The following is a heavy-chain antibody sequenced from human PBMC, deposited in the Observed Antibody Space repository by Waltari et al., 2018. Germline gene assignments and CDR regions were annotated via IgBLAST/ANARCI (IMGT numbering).Heavy chain of an antibody. V-gene: IGHV3-49*03. CDR3: AKSLDATTMTASDY. CDR2: IRPQAYIDPT. J-gene: IGHJ4*02. CDR1: GFPFRATG. Sequence: EVHLVESGGGLVQHGRSLTTSCRGSGFPFRATGISWFRLAPGKVLAWVGFIRPQAYIDPTKYAAPVRGRFHISRDDSESIAYLQMNSLKKEDTAVYYCAKSLDATTMTASDYWGQGTLVTVSS.